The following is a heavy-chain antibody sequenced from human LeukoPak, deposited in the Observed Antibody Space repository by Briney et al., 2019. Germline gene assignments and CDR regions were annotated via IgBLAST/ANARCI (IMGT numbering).Heavy chain of an antibody. J-gene: IGHJ4*02. V-gene: IGHV3-7*01. CDR3: ATDYYVSGSYYRLFY. CDR1: GFTFSRSW. D-gene: IGHD3-10*01. CDR2: IKEDGSET. Sequence: GGSLRLSCAASGFTFSRSWMSWVRQAPGKGLEWVANIKEDGSETYYLDSVKGRFTISRDNAKNTLYLQMNNLRAEDTAIYYCATDYYVSGSYYRLFYWGQGTLVTVSS.